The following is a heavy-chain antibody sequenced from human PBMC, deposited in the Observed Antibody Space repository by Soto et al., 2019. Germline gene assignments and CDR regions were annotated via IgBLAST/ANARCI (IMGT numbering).Heavy chain of an antibody. D-gene: IGHD3-3*01. V-gene: IGHV1-2*02. CDR1: GYPVTAYY. CDR3: ARGGGVGVAGSAAFDM. CDR2: INPATGAA. Sequence: QLHLVQSGAVVKKPGASVTVSCSASGYPVTAYYMHWVRQAPGRGLEWMGGINPATGAAKYTQTFQGRVTMTRDTSTSKVFMEPGGLTSEDTAGFYCARGGGVGVAGSAAFDMWGQGTLVTVSS. J-gene: IGHJ3*02.